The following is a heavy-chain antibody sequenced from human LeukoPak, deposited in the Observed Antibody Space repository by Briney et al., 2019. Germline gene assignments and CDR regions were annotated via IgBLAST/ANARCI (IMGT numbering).Heavy chain of an antibody. Sequence: PGRSLRLSCAASGFTFSTYNIHWVRQAPGKGLEWVAVMSYDGRNKYYADSVKGRFTISRDNSKNTVYLQMNSLRAEDPAVYYCARDSTGWGLRFLEWLSYFDYWGQGTLVTVSS. CDR2: MSYDGRNK. CDR3: ARDSTGWGLRFLEWLSYFDY. V-gene: IGHV3-30*04. J-gene: IGHJ4*02. D-gene: IGHD3-3*01. CDR1: GFTFSTYN.